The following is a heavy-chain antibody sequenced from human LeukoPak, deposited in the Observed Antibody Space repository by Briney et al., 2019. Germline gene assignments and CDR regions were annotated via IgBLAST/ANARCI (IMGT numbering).Heavy chain of an antibody. J-gene: IGHJ6*03. CDR2: IIPIFGTA. CDR3: AREGTTVSTLGYYYYYMDV. Sequence: SVKVSCKSSGGTFSSYAIRWLRQAPGQGLDWMGGIIPIFGTAKYAQKFQGRVTITTDESTSTAYMELSSLRSEDTAVYYCAREGTTVSTLGYYYYYMDVWGKGTTVTVSS. V-gene: IGHV1-69*05. D-gene: IGHD4-17*01. CDR1: GGTFSSYA.